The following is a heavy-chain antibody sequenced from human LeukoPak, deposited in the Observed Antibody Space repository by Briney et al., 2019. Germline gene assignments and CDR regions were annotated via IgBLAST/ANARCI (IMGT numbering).Heavy chain of an antibody. Sequence: PGGSLRLSCAASGFTFSSYAMSWVSQAPGKGLEWVAAISGSGDTTYYADSVKGRFTISRDNFKNTVYLQINSLRPGDTAVFYCAKGRTTYYFGSGSFDLDYWGQGNLVTVSS. V-gene: IGHV3-23*01. CDR1: GFTFSSYA. CDR2: ISGSGDTT. D-gene: IGHD3-10*01. CDR3: AKGRTTYYFGSGSFDLDY. J-gene: IGHJ4*02.